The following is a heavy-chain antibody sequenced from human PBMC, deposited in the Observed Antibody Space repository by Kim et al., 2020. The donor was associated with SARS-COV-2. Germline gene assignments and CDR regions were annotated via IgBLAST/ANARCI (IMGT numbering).Heavy chain of an antibody. CDR2: ISSSSSYI. J-gene: IGHJ4*02. Sequence: GGSLRLSCAASGFTFSSYSMNWVRQAPGKGLEWVSSISSSSSYIYYADSVKGRFTISRDNAKNSLYLQMNSLRAEDTAVYYCARDSSSGWYIDYWGQGTLVTVSS. V-gene: IGHV3-21*01. CDR3: ARDSSSGWYIDY. CDR1: GFTFSSYS. D-gene: IGHD6-19*01.